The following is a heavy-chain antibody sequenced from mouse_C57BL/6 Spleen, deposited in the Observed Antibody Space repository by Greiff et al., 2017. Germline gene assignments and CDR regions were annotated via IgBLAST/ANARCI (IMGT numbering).Heavy chain of an antibody. V-gene: IGHV1-81*01. Sequence: QVQLQQSGAELARPGASVKLSCKASGYTFTSYGISWVKQRTGQGLEWIGEIYPRSGNTYYNEKFKGKATLTAAKSSSTAYMELRSLTSEASAVYFCARDGSLYYGDWGQGATLTVSS. J-gene: IGHJ2*01. D-gene: IGHD1-1*01. CDR1: GYTFTSYG. CDR3: ARDGSLYYGD. CDR2: IYPRSGNT.